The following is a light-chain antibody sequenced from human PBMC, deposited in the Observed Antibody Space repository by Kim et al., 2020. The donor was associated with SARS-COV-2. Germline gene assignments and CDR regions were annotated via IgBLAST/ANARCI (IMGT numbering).Light chain of an antibody. Sequence: PGERATLSCRASQSVSSYLAWYQQKPGQAPRLLIYDASDRATGIPARYIGSGSGTDFTLTISSLGPEDFAVYFCQQRSSWPFSFGGGTKVDIK. CDR3: QQRSSWPFS. CDR2: DAS. CDR1: QSVSSY. V-gene: IGKV3-11*01. J-gene: IGKJ4*01.